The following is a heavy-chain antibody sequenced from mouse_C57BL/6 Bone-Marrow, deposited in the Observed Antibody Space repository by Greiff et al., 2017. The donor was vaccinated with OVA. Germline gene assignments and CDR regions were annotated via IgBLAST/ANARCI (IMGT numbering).Heavy chain of an antibody. J-gene: IGHJ4*01. CDR3: ARWWDYDYDVDAMDY. CDR2: IDPSDSET. CDR1: GYTFTSYW. V-gene: IGHV1-52*01. Sequence: QVQLQQPGAELVRPGSSVKLSCKASGYTFTSYWMHWVKQRPIQGLEWIGNIDPSDSETHYNQKFKDKATLTVDKSSSTAYMQLSSLTSEDSAVYYCARWWDYDYDVDAMDYWGQGTSVTVSS. D-gene: IGHD2-4*01.